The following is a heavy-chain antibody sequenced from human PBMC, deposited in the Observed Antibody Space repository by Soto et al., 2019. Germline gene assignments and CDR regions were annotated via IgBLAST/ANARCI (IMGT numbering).Heavy chain of an antibody. CDR2: ISPDDSET. CDR3: ARAFPGGSQGSPPDI. CDR1: GYRFSSYW. D-gene: IGHD3-10*01. J-gene: IGHJ4*02. Sequence: PGESLKISCKASGYRFSSYWIGWVRQKPGKGLEWMGIISPDDSETKYSPSFQGQVIISVDRSINTVSLHWSSLKASDSAMYYCARAFPGGSQGSPPDIWGQGTLVTVSS. V-gene: IGHV5-51*01.